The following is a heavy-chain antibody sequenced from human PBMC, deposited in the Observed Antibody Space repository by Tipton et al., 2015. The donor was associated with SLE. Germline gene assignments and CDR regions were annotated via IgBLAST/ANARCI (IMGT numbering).Heavy chain of an antibody. Sequence: TLSLTCAVYGGSFSGHCWSWIRPPPGKGLEWVGEINQSGRTKYKPSLKSRVTISLHTSKSQFSLILNSLTAADTAVYYCARGPFQRWPPGAYWGQGTLVTVSS. CDR1: GGSFSGHC. D-gene: IGHD6-19*01. CDR3: ARGPFQRWPPGAY. V-gene: IGHV4-34*01. CDR2: INQSGRT. J-gene: IGHJ4*02.